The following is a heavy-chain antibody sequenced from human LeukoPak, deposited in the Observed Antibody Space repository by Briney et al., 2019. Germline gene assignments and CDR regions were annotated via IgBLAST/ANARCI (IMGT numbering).Heavy chain of an antibody. J-gene: IGHJ4*02. V-gene: IGHV4-34*01. Sequence: SETLSLTCAVYGGSYSGYYWSWIRQPPGKGLEWIGEINHSGSTNYNPSLKSRVTISVDTSKNQFSLKLSSVTAADTAVYYCARVWGFWSGYHFDYWGQGTLVTVSS. CDR3: ARVWGFWSGYHFDY. CDR1: GGSYSGYY. D-gene: IGHD3-3*01. CDR2: INHSGST.